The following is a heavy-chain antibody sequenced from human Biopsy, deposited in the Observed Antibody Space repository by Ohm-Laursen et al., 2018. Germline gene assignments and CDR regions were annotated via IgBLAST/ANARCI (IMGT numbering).Heavy chain of an antibody. CDR2: SNTDGSHT. CDR3: ARDASQGFDS. J-gene: IGHJ5*01. CDR1: GFTFNNNW. V-gene: IGHV3-74*01. Sequence: SLRLSCSASGFTFNNNWMHWVRQAPGKGLVWVSRSNTDGSHTNYADSVKGRFTTSTDNAKNTLYLYMSSLTVEDTAVYFCARDASQGFDSWGQGTLVTVSS.